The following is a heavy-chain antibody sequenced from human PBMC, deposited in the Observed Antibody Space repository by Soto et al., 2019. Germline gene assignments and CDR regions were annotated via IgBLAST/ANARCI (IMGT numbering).Heavy chain of an antibody. CDR1: GGSISSGGYY. CDR2: IYYSGST. CDR3: ARDLEEIVDGDSERYYFHY. Sequence: PSETLSLTCTVSGGSISSGGYYWSWIRQHPGKGLEWIGYIYYSGSTYYNPSLKSRVTISVDTSKNQFSLKLSSVTAADTAVYYCARDLEEIVDGDSERYYFHYWGQGTLVTVSS. J-gene: IGHJ4*02. D-gene: IGHD4-17*01. V-gene: IGHV4-31*03.